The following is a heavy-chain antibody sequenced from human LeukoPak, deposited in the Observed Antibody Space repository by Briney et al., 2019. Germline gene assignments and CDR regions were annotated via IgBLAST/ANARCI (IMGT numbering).Heavy chain of an antibody. J-gene: IGHJ4*02. CDR3: ASKSTDHGELRFDY. D-gene: IGHD4-17*01. V-gene: IGHV4-61*01. Sequence: PSETLSLTCTVSGGSVSSDSYYWSWIRQPPGKGLEWIGYIYYSGSTNYNPSLQSRVTISVDTSKNQFSLKVSSVTAADTGVYYCASKSTDHGELRFDYWGQGTLVTVSS. CDR2: IYYSGST. CDR1: GGSVSSDSYY.